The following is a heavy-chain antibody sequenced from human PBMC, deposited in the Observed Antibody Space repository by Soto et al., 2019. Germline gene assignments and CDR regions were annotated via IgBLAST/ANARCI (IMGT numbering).Heavy chain of an antibody. V-gene: IGHV4-59*01. CDR1: GGSISSYY. Sequence: PSETLSLTCTVSGGSISSYYWSWIRQPPGKGLEWIGYIYYSGSTNYNPSLKSRVTISVDTSKNQFSLKLSSVTAADTAVYYCARTYCGGDCYSEYAWFDPWGQGTLVTVSS. D-gene: IGHD2-21*02. CDR2: IYYSGST. CDR3: ARTYCGGDCYSEYAWFDP. J-gene: IGHJ5*02.